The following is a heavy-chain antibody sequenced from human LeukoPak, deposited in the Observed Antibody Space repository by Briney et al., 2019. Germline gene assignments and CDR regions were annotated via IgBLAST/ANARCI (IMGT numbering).Heavy chain of an antibody. CDR1: GYTFTSYA. D-gene: IGHD6-19*01. CDR2: INAGNGNT. CDR3: ARAGSSGWYYFDY. J-gene: IGHJ4*02. V-gene: IGHV1-3*01. Sequence: ASVKVSCKASGYTFTSYAMHWVRQAPGQRLEWMGWINAGNGNTKYSQKFQGRVTITRDTSASTAYMELSSLRSEDTAVYYCARAGSSGWYYFDYWGQGTLVTVSP.